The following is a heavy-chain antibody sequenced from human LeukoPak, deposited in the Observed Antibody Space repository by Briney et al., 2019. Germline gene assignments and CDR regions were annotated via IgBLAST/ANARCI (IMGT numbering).Heavy chain of an antibody. CDR3: ARTYYYYYYMDV. V-gene: IGHV1-69*13. Sequence: ASVKVSCKASGGTFSSYAISWVRQAPGQGLEWMGGIIPIFGTANYAQKFQGRVTITADESTSTAYMELSSLRSEDTAVYYCARTYYYYYYMDVWGKGTTVTISS. CDR1: GGTFSSYA. J-gene: IGHJ6*03. CDR2: IIPIFGTA.